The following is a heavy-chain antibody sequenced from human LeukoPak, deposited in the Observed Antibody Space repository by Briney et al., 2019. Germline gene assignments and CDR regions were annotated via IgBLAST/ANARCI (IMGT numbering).Heavy chain of an antibody. CDR2: ISGSGGST. D-gene: IGHD1-26*01. CDR3: ANFVGATPDAFDI. CDR1: GFTFSSYA. J-gene: IGHJ3*02. V-gene: IGHV3-23*01. Sequence: GGSLRLSCAASGFTFSSYAMSWVRQAPGKGLEWVSAISGSGGSTYYTDSVKGRFTISRDNSKNTLYLQMNSLRAEDTAVYYCANFVGATPDAFDIWGQGTMVTVSS.